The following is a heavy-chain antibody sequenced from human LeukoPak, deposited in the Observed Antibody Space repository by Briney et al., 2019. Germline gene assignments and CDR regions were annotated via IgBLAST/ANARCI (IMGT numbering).Heavy chain of an antibody. D-gene: IGHD2-2*01. CDR1: GFTFSSYW. J-gene: IGHJ3*02. V-gene: IGHV3-74*01. CDR2: INSDGSST. CDR3: AREEGYCTSTSCHPGGHAFDI. Sequence: GGSLRLSCAASGFTFSSYWMHWVRQAPGKGLVWVSRINSDGSSTSYADSVKGRFTISRDNAKNTLYLQMNTLRAEDTAVYYCAREEGYCTSTSCHPGGHAFDIWGQGTMVTVSP.